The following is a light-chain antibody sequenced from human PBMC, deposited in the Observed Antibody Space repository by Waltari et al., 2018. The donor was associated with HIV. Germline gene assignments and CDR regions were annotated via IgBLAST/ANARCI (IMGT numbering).Light chain of an antibody. CDR3: MQALQTPLT. Sequence: DIVMTQSPLSLLVTPGEPAAISCRSSQSLLHSNGYTYLDWYLQKPGQSPQLLIYLGSNRASGVPYRFSGSGSGTDFTLKISRVEAEDVGVYYCMQALQTPLTFGPGTKVDIK. CDR2: LGS. J-gene: IGKJ3*01. V-gene: IGKV2-28*01. CDR1: QSLLHSNGYTY.